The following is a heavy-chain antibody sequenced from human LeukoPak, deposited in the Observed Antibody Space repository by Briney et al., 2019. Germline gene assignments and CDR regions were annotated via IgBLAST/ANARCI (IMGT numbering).Heavy chain of an antibody. D-gene: IGHD3-22*01. V-gene: IGHV3-23*01. CDR3: AKTDSSGADDAFDI. CDR2: ISPSGGST. CDR1: GFTFSNYA. Sequence: GGSLRLSCAASGFTFSNYAMSWVRQAPGKGLEWVSSISPSGGSTYYTDSVKGRFTISRDNSKNTLYLQINSLRADDTAVYYCAKTDSSGADDAFDIWGQGTMVTVSS. J-gene: IGHJ3*02.